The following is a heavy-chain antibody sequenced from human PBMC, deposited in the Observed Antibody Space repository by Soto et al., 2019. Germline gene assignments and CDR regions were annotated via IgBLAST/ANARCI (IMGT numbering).Heavy chain of an antibody. CDR3: AGGVEVAGDYEY. CDR1: GYTFTGYA. CDR2: INAGNGNT. D-gene: IGHD6-19*01. Sequence: ASVKVSCKASGYTFTGYAMHWVRQAPGQRLEWMGWINAGNGNTKYSQKFQGRVTITRGTSASTAYMELSSLRSEDTAVYYCAGGVEVAGDYEYWGQVTLVTVSS. V-gene: IGHV1-3*01. J-gene: IGHJ4*02.